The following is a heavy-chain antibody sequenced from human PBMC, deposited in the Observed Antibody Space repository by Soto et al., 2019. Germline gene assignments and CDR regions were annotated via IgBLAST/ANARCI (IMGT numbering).Heavy chain of an antibody. CDR3: VRLIVGTDLDV. CDR1: GYTFTSYY. J-gene: IGHJ6*02. Sequence: GASVKVSCKASGYTFTSYYIHWVRQAPGQGLEWMGIINPSGGSIIYAQKFQGRVTMTSDTSTSTVYMELSSLRSDDAAVYYCVRLIVGTDLDVWGQGTTVTVSS. CDR2: INPSGGSI. D-gene: IGHD5-12*01. V-gene: IGHV1-46*03.